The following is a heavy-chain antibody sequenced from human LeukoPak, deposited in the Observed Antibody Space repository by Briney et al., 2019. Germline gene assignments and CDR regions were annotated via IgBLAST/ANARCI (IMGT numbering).Heavy chain of an antibody. CDR1: GGSISSYY. CDR2: IYYTGST. J-gene: IGHJ6*04. Sequence: SETLSLTCTVSGGSISSYYWSWIRQPPGKGLEWIGYIYYTGSTRYNPSLKSRVTISVDMSKNQFSLRLSSVTAADTAVYYCARGPPYAPGVLDVWGKGTTVTISS. V-gene: IGHV4-59*01. D-gene: IGHD7-27*01. CDR3: ARGPPYAPGVLDV.